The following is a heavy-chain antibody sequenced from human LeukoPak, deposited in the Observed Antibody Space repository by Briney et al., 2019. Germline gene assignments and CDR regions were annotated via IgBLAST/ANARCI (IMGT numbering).Heavy chain of an antibody. V-gene: IGHV3-23*01. CDR1: GFTFSTFA. D-gene: IGHD1-7*01. CDR2: VIENGYDK. Sequence: GGSLRLSCALSGFTFSTFAMGSGCQAPGKGLEWVSGVIENGYDKYYADSVKGRFTISRDNSKNTLYLQMNSLRADDTAVYYCARDYDTPGITGTPSPLDYWGQGILVSVSS. J-gene: IGHJ4*02. CDR3: ARDYDTPGITGTPSPLDY.